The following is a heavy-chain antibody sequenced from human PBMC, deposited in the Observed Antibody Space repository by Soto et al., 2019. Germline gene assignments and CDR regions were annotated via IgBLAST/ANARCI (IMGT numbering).Heavy chain of an antibody. V-gene: IGHV4-38-2*01. CDR2: LYHIGST. CDR3: RSSTSCYDESCVDV. D-gene: IGHD2-2*01. CDR1: GYSISSGNY. J-gene: IGHJ6*02. Sequence: SETLSLTCAVSGYSISSGNYWAWIRQPPGRGLEWIRSLYHIGSTHYNTSLKSRVTISVDTSKNHFSLELSSVTAADTAIYYCRSSTSCYDESCVDVWGQGTMVTVSS.